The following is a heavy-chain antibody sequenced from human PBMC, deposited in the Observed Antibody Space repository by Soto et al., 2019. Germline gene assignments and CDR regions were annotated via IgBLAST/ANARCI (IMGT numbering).Heavy chain of an antibody. CDR2: INGGNDNT. CDR3: ARWRSRIGGDIEAFDI. CDR1: GYTFTSYA. J-gene: IGHJ3*02. D-gene: IGHD3-16*02. V-gene: IGHV1-3*01. Sequence: ASVKVSCKASGYTFTSYAMHWVRQAPGQRLEWMGWINGGNDNTKYSQKFQGRVTITRDTSASTVYMELSSLRSEDTAVYYCARWRSRIGGDIEAFDIWGQGTMVTVSS.